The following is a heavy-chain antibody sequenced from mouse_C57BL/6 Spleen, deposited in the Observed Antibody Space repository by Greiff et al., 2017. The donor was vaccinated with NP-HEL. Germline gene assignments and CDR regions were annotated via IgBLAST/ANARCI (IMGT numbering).Heavy chain of an antibody. CDR2: IYPGDGDT. Sequence: VQLQQSGPELVKPGASVKISCKASGYAFSSSWMNWVKQRPGKGLEWIGRIYPGDGDTNYNGKFKGKATLTADKSSSTAYMQLSSLTSEDSAVYFCARGRGGSDFDDWGQGTTLTVSS. CDR3: ARGRGGSDFDD. J-gene: IGHJ2*01. CDR1: GYAFSSSW. D-gene: IGHD1-1*02. V-gene: IGHV1-82*01.